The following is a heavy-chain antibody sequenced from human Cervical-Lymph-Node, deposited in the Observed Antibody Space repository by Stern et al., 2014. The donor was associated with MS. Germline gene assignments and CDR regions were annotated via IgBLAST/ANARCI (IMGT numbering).Heavy chain of an antibody. CDR1: GFTFSNFA. D-gene: IGHD4-11*01. J-gene: IGHJ5*02. V-gene: IGHV3-30*18. CDR3: AKDIYSDYDGDWFDP. Sequence: QVQLVESGGGVVQPGRSLRISCDASGFTFSNFAMHWVRQGPGKGLEWVAAISFDGSNKYYADSVKGRFSISRDNLMSTLYLQMNSASAEDTAVYYCAKDIYSDYDGDWFDPRGQGTLVTVTS. CDR2: ISFDGSNK.